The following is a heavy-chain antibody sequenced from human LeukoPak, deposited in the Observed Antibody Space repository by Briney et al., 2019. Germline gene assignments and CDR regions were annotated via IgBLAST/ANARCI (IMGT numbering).Heavy chain of an antibody. CDR3: ARRTSLQLWLREQSISWFDP. J-gene: IGHJ5*02. D-gene: IGHD5-18*01. CDR2: IYPGDSDT. V-gene: IGHV5-51*01. Sequence: GESLKISCKGSGYSFTSFWIGWVRQMPGKGLEWMGIIYPGDSDTRYSPSFQGQVTISADKSISTAYLQWSSLKASDTAMYYCARRTSLQLWLREQSISWFDPWGQGTLLTVSS. CDR1: GYSFTSFW.